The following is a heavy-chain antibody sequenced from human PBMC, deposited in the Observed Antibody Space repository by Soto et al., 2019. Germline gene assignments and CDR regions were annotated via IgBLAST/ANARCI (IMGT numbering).Heavy chain of an antibody. CDR3: ARTKVQLVYFDY. V-gene: IGHV1-46*01. J-gene: IGHJ4*02. CDR1: GYTFTSYY. CDR2: INPSGGST. D-gene: IGHD1-1*01. Sequence: VASVKGSCQASGYTFTSYYMHWVRQAPGQGLEWMGIINPSGGSTSYAQKFQGRVTMTRDTSTSTVYMELSSLRSEDTAVYYCARTKVQLVYFDYWGQGTLVTVSS.